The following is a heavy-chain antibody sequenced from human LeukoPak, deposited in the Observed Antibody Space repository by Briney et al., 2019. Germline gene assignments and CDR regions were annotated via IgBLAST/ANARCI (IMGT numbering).Heavy chain of an antibody. Sequence: SETLSLTCTVSGGSISSGSYYWSWIRQPAGKGLEWIGRIYTSGSTNYNPSLKSRVTISVDTSKNQFSLKLSSVTAAYTAVYYCARETRYYDSSGYYMFDYWGQGTLVTVSS. V-gene: IGHV4-61*02. CDR1: GGSISSGSYY. CDR2: IYTSGST. CDR3: ARETRYYDSSGYYMFDY. J-gene: IGHJ4*02. D-gene: IGHD3-22*01.